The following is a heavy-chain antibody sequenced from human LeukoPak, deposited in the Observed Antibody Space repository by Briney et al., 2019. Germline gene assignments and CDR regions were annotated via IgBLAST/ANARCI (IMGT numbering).Heavy chain of an antibody. Sequence: SETLSLTCTVSGYSISSGYYWGWISQPPGKGLEWIGSINHSRTTYHHPSLKSRLTISVDTSKHQFSLKLSSVTAADTAVYYCARHSGMAMAGTIAYWGQGTLVTVSS. J-gene: IGHJ4*02. V-gene: IGHV4-38-2*02. D-gene: IGHD6-19*01. CDR1: GYSISSGYY. CDR2: INHSRTT. CDR3: ARHSGMAMAGTIAY.